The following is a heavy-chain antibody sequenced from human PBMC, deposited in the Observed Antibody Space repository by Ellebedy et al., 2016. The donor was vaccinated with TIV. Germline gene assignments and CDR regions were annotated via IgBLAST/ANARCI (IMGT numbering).Heavy chain of an antibody. CDR1: GYIFTGYY. J-gene: IGHJ4*02. CDR3: AREGFDY. CDR2: INPDSGDT. V-gene: IGHV1-18*04. Sequence: ASVKVSCKASGYIFTGYYINWVRQAPGQGREWLGWINPDSGDTNYAQKLQGRVTITTDTSTSTAYMELRSLSSDDTALYYCAREGFDYWGQGTLVAVSS.